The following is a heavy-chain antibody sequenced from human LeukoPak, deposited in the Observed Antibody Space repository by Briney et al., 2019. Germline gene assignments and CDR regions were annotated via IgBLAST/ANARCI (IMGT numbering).Heavy chain of an antibody. V-gene: IGHV4-4*07. D-gene: IGHD3-22*01. CDR2: IYTSGST. Sequence: SETLSLTCTVSGGSISSYYWSWIRQPAGKGLEWIGRIYTSGSTNYNPSLKSRVTMSVDTSKNQFSLKLSSVTAADTAVYYCARGKYYYDSSGYPVRYWYFDLWGRGTLVTVSS. J-gene: IGHJ2*01. CDR1: GGSISSYY. CDR3: ARGKYYYDSSGYPVRYWYFDL.